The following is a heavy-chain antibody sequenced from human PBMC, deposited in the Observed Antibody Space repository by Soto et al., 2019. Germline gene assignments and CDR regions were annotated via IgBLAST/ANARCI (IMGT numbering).Heavy chain of an antibody. D-gene: IGHD5-12*01. V-gene: IGHV1-18*01. Sequence: QVQLVQSGAEVKRPGAAVKVSCKASGYTFRNYDVAWVRRAPGPGLEWMGWISISKGKTYYQESLQGRVTMTMDTGTTTAYMEVRSLRSDDTAVYYGARKGYIGNFGLDVWGQGTTVTVSS. CDR3: ARKGYIGNFGLDV. CDR2: ISISKGKT. CDR1: GYTFRNYD. J-gene: IGHJ6*02.